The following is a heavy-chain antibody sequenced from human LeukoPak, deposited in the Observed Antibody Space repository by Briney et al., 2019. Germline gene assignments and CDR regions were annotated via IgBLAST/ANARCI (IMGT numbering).Heavy chain of an antibody. Sequence: PEGSLRLSCAASGFTSSSYEMNWVRQAPGKGLEWVSYISSSGSTIYYADSVKGRFTISRDNAKNSLYLQMNSLRAEDTAVYYCAELGITMIGGVWGKGTTVTISS. CDR1: GFTSSSYE. CDR2: ISSSGSTI. CDR3: AELGITMIGGV. D-gene: IGHD3-10*02. V-gene: IGHV3-48*03. J-gene: IGHJ6*04.